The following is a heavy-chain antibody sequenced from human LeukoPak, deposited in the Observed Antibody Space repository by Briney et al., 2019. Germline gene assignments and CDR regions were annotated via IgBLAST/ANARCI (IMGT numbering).Heavy chain of an antibody. Sequence: ASVKVSCTASGYTFTSYDINWVRQAPGQGLEWMGWINPNSGGTNYAQKFQGRVTMTRDTSISTAYMELSRLRSDDTAVYYCARTSWVTMVRGVTRPTFFDYWGQGTLVTVSS. CDR1: GYTFTSYD. D-gene: IGHD3-10*01. J-gene: IGHJ4*02. V-gene: IGHV1-2*02. CDR2: INPNSGGT. CDR3: ARTSWVTMVRGVTRPTFFDY.